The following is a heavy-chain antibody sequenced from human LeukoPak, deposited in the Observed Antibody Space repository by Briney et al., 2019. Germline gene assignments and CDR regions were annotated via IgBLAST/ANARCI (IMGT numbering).Heavy chain of an antibody. CDR2: ISYDGSNK. Sequence: GGSLRLSCAASGFTFSSYAMHWVRQAPGKGLEWVAVISYDGSNKYYADSVKGRFTISRDNSKNTLYLQMNSLRAEDTAVYYCARVRGYFDWSDAFDIWGQGTMVTVSS. CDR3: ARVRGYFDWSDAFDI. V-gene: IGHV3-30*04. J-gene: IGHJ3*02. CDR1: GFTFSSYA. D-gene: IGHD3-9*01.